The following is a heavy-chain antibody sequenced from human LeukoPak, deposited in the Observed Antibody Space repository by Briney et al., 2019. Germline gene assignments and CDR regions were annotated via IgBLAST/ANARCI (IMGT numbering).Heavy chain of an antibody. D-gene: IGHD3-10*01. J-gene: IGHJ3*02. CDR3: ARGSGSYYDAFDI. Sequence: GGSLRLSCAASGFTFSSYWMHWVRQAPGKGLVWVSRINSDGSSTSYADSVKGRFTISRDNSKNTLYLQMGSLRPEDMAVYYCARGSGSYYDAFDIWGQGTMVTVSS. CDR2: INSDGSST. V-gene: IGHV3-74*01. CDR1: GFTFSSYW.